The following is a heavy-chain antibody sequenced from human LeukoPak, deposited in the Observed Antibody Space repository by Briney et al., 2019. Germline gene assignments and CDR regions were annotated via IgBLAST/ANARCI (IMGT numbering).Heavy chain of an antibody. V-gene: IGHV4-39*07. CDR1: GGSIKTTSYY. D-gene: IGHD3-10*01. J-gene: IGHJ4*02. CDR3: ARGGSYWDI. CDR2: IYFTGST. Sequence: PSETLSLTCSVSGGSIKTTSYYWGWIRQPPGRGLEWIGTIYFTGSTYHNPSLKSRVTMSVDLSKNESSLILTSVTAADTAVYYCARGGSYWDIWGQGSLVTVSS.